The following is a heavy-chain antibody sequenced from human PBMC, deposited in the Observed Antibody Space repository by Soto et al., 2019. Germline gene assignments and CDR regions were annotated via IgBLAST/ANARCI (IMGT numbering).Heavy chain of an antibody. CDR2: INHSGST. CDR3: GRDKPTALIYY. CDR1: GGSFSGYY. Sequence: SETLSLTCAGSGGSFSGYYWTWIRQPPGTGLEWIGEINHSGSTNYNPSLKSRVTISVDTSKNQFSLKLTSVTAADTAVYYCGRDKPTALIYYRGQGTPVTVSA. J-gene: IGHJ4*01. V-gene: IGHV4-34*01.